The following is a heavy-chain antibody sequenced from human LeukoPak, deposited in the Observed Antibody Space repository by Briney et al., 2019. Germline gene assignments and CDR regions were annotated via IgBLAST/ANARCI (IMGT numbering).Heavy chain of an antibody. Sequence: GASVKVSCKASGYTSTGYYMHWMRQAPGQGLEWMGRINPNSGGTNYAQKFQGRVTMTRDTSISTAYMELSRLRSDDTAVYYCARVGSRGGWLGGDYWGQGTLVTVSS. CDR3: ARVGSRGGWLGGDY. J-gene: IGHJ4*02. CDR1: GYTSTGYY. CDR2: INPNSGGT. D-gene: IGHD6-19*01. V-gene: IGHV1-2*06.